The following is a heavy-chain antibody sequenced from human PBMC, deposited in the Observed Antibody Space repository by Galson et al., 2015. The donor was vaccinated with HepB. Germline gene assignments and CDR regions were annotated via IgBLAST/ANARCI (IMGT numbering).Heavy chain of an antibody. CDR2: INTNTGNP. Sequence: SVKVSCKASGYTFTTYAINWVRQAPGQGLEWMGWINTNTGNPTYAQGLTGRFVFSLDTSVSTAYLQISSLQAEDTAVYYCARDGGWGFDSSSFDYWGQGTLVTVSS. J-gene: IGHJ4*02. CDR1: GYTFTTYA. D-gene: IGHD3-22*01. V-gene: IGHV7-4-1*02. CDR3: ARDGGWGFDSSSFDY.